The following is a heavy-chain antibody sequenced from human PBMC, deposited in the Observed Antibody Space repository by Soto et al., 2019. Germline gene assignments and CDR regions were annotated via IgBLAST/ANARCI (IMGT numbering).Heavy chain of an antibody. Sequence: SETLSLTCTVSGGSISTSSYYWGWIRQPPGKGLEWSGSIFYSGTTYYNPSLKSRVTISVDTSKNQFSLKLSSVTVADTAVYYCARHAMLWVPAAIGPWGQGALVTVSS. D-gene: IGHD2-2*01. V-gene: IGHV4-39*01. J-gene: IGHJ5*02. CDR2: IFYSGTT. CDR1: GGSISTSSYY. CDR3: ARHAMLWVPAAIGP.